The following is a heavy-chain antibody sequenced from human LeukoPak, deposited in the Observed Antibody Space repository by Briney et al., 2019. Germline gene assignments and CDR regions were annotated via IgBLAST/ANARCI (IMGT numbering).Heavy chain of an antibody. V-gene: IGHV3-21*01. CDR1: GFTFSSYS. CDR2: ISSSSSSYI. J-gene: IGHJ6*02. Sequence: GGSLRLSCAASGFTFSSYSMNWVRQAPGKGLEWVSSISSSSSSYIYYADSVKGRFTISRDNAKNSLYLQMNSLRAEDTAVYYCAKVVVPAYYYGMDVWGQGTTVTVSS. CDR3: AKVVVPAYYYGMDV. D-gene: IGHD2-2*01.